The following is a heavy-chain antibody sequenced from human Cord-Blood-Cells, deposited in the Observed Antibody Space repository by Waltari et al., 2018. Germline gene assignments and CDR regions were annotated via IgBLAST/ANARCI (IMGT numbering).Heavy chain of an antibody. CDR1: GGSISSSSYY. CDR3: ARQIYDSSGYYYVPNFDY. J-gene: IGHJ4*02. Sequence: QLQLQESGPGLVKPSETLSLTCTVSGGSISSSSYYWGWIRQPPGTGLEWIGSIYYSGSTYYNPSLKSRVTISVDTSKNQFSLKLSSVTAADTAVYYCARQIYDSSGYYYVPNFDYWGQGTLVTVSS. V-gene: IGHV4-39*07. CDR2: IYYSGST. D-gene: IGHD3-22*01.